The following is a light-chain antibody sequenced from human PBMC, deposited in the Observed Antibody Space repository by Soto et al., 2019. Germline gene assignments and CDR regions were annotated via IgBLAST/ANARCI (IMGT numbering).Light chain of an antibody. CDR3: QYYNNWLAT. J-gene: IGKJ4*01. CDR2: TAS. V-gene: IGKV1-5*03. CDR1: QSISVW. Sequence: DIQMTQSPSTLSASVGDRVTITCRASQSISVWLAWYQQKPGKAPKLLIHTASSLQSGVPSRFSGSGSGTEFTLTISSLQSEDFTIYYCQYYNNWLATFGGGTKVDI.